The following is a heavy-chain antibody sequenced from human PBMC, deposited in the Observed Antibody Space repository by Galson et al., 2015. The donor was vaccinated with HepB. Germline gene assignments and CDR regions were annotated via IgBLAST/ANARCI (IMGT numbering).Heavy chain of an antibody. J-gene: IGHJ3*01. V-gene: IGHV3-30*04. Sequence: SLRLSCAASEFSFSTYAMHWVRQAPGRGLDWVAVISYRGREEYIADSVKGRFTISRDNSKDTLYLHMNSLRPEDTAVYYCARAVKLPGTTENCFDLWGHGTMVTVSS. CDR3: ARAVKLPGTTENCFDL. CDR1: EFSFSTYA. D-gene: IGHD1-1*01. CDR2: ISYRGREE.